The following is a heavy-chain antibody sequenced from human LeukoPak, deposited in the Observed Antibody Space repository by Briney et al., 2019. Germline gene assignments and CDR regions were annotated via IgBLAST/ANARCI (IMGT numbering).Heavy chain of an antibody. D-gene: IGHD2-15*01. CDR2: IYHSGST. CDR3: ARQYCSGGSCYIGY. V-gene: IGHV4-38-2*01. Sequence: SSVTLSLTCAVSGYSISSGYYWGWIRQPPGKGLEWIGSIYHSGSTYYNPSLKSRVTISVDTSKNQFSLKLSSVTAADTAVYYCARQYCSGGSCYIGYWGQGTLVTVSS. J-gene: IGHJ4*02. CDR1: GYSISSGYY.